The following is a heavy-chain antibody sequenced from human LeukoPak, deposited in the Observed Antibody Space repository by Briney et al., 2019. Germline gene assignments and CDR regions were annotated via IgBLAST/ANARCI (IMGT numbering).Heavy chain of an antibody. V-gene: IGHV3-23*01. CDR3: AKATEGYSYGSFDY. J-gene: IGHJ4*02. Sequence: GGSLRLSCAASGFTFSSYAMSWVRQAPGKGLEWVSAISGSGGSTNYAGSVKGRFTISRDNSKNTLYLQMNSLRAEDTAVYYCAKATEGYSYGSFDYWGQGTLVTVSS. D-gene: IGHD5-18*01. CDR2: ISGSGGST. CDR1: GFTFSSYA.